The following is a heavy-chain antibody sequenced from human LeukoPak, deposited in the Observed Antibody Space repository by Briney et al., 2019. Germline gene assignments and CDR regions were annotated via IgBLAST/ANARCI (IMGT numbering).Heavy chain of an antibody. CDR1: GYTFTGYY. J-gene: IGHJ4*02. CDR2: INPNSGGT. V-gene: IGHV1-2*02. Sequence: ASVKVSCKASGYTFTGYYMHWVRQAPGQGLEWMGWINPNSGGTNYAQKFQCRVTMTRDTSISTAYMELSRLRSDDTAVYYCAREMVRGVIRTFDYCGQGTLVTVSS. CDR3: AREMVRGVIRTFDY. D-gene: IGHD3-10*01.